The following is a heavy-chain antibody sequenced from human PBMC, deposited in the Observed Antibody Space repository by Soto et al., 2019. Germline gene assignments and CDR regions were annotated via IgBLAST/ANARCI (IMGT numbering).Heavy chain of an antibody. CDR1: GFMFSSYW. V-gene: IGHV3-7*05. CDR2: INQNGSER. D-gene: IGHD2-15*01. Sequence: EVQLVESGGGLVQPGGSLRLSCAATGFMFSSYWMTWVRQAPGKGLEWVANINQNGSERYYVDSVEGRFTISRDNAKNSVFLQMNNLRVEDTAMYYCATYILDFWGQGTLVTVSS. J-gene: IGHJ4*02. CDR3: ATYILDF.